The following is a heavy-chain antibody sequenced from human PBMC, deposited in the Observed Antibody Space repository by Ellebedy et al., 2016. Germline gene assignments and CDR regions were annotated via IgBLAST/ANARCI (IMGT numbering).Heavy chain of an antibody. CDR3: ARACSSTSCPARYYYYGMDV. V-gene: IGHV1-8*01. Sequence: ASVKVSXXASGYTFTSYDINWVRQATGQGLEWMGWMNPNSGNTGYAQKFQGRVTMTRNTSISTAYMELSSLRSEDTAVYYCARACSSTSCPARYYYYGMDVWGQGTTVTVSS. CDR2: MNPNSGNT. J-gene: IGHJ6*02. CDR1: GYTFTSYD. D-gene: IGHD2-2*01.